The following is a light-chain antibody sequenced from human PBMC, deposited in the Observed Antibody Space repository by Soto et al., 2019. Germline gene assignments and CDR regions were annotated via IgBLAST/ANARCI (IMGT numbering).Light chain of an antibody. CDR1: QSVSSY. Sequence: EIVLAQSPATLSLSPGERATLSCRASQSVSSYLAWYQQKPGQAPRLLMYEASTRATGIPARFSGGGSGTDFTLTISSLEPEDFAVYYCQQRSDWSWTFGQGTKVDIK. V-gene: IGKV3-11*01. J-gene: IGKJ1*01. CDR3: QQRSDWSWT. CDR2: EAS.